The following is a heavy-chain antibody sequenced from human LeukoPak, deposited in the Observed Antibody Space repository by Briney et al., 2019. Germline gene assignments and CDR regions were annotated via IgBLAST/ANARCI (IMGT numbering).Heavy chain of an antibody. J-gene: IGHJ4*02. Sequence: SETLALTCTVSGASVSSYFWGWIRQSPGRGLEWIGHISYRGNTDYNPSLKSRVSISKDTSKNQISLNLTSVTAADTAVFYCMRKEGSIYAVDYWGQGILVTVSS. CDR3: MRKEGSIYAVDY. V-gene: IGHV4-59*02. CDR2: ISYRGNT. D-gene: IGHD2-2*01. CDR1: GASVSSYF.